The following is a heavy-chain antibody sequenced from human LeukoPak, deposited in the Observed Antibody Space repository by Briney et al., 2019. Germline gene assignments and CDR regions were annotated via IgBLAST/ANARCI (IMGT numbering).Heavy chain of an antibody. Sequence: SETLSLTCTVSGGSISSYYWSWIRQPAGKGLEWIGRIYTSGSTNYNPSLKSRVTMSVDTSKNQFSLKLSSMTAADTAVYYCVGTAARNYYYGMDVWGQGTTVTVSS. V-gene: IGHV4-4*07. D-gene: IGHD2-2*01. CDR1: GGSISSYY. CDR3: VGTAARNYYYGMDV. J-gene: IGHJ6*02. CDR2: IYTSGST.